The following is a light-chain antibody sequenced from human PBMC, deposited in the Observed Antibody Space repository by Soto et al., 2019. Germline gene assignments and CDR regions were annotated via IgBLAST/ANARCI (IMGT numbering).Light chain of an antibody. V-gene: IGKV3-20*01. CDR2: AAS. Sequence: EIVLTQSPGTLSLSPGHRATLSCRASQTLRGNFLAWYQQKHGQAPSLLIYAASSRAAGIPDKFSGSGSGTDFTLTISRLEPEDFAVYYCQHYGDSPPYTFGQGTKLEIK. J-gene: IGKJ2*01. CDR3: QHYGDSPPYT. CDR1: QTLRGNF.